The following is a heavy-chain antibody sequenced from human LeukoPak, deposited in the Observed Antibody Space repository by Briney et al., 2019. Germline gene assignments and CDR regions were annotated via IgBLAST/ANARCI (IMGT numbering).Heavy chain of an antibody. Sequence: GGSLRLSCAASGFTFSDYYMSWIRQAPGKGLEWLSCISSSGRTIYYADSVKGRFTISRDNAKNSLCLQMSSLRVGDTAVYYCARWRGGMGLLNPPYFDYWGLEPWSPSPQ. CDR2: ISSSGRTI. CDR1: GFTFSDYY. V-gene: IGHV3-11*04. CDR3: ARWRGGMGLLNPPYFDY. J-gene: IGHJ4*01. D-gene: IGHD3-3*01.